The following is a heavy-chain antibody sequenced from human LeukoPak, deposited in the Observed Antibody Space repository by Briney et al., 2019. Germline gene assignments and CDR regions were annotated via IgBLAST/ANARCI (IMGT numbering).Heavy chain of an antibody. CDR3: ARDLYSSSAMDV. J-gene: IGHJ6*02. V-gene: IGHV3-48*03. D-gene: IGHD6-13*01. Sequence: GGSLRLSCAASGFTFSTYEMNWVRQAPGKGLEWVSDISSSGSTIDYADSVKGRFTISRDNAKNSLSLEMNSLRAEDTAVYYCARDLYSSSAMDVWGQGTTVTVSS. CDR2: ISSSGSTI. CDR1: GFTFSTYE.